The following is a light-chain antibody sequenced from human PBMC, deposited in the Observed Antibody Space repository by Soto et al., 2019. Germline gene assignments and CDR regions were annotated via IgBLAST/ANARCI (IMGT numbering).Light chain of an antibody. CDR3: QSYDSSLSGVV. V-gene: IGLV1-40*01. J-gene: IGLJ2*01. CDR2: VNN. Sequence: QSVLTQPPSVSGASGQRVTISCTGSSSNIGAGYDVHWYQQLPGTAPKLLIYVNNNRPSGIPDRFSGSKSGTSASLAITGLQAEDEADYYCQSYDSSLSGVVFGGGTKLTVL. CDR1: SSNIGAGYD.